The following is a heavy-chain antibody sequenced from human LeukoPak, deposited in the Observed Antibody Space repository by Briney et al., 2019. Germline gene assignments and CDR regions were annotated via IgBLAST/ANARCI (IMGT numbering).Heavy chain of an antibody. CDR1: GLIFSNYW. J-gene: IGHJ3*02. CDR2: NEGNIT. V-gene: IGHV3-74*01. D-gene: IGHD3-16*01. CDR3: TRELIYGNDAFDI. Sequence: GGSLRLSCGASGLIFSNYWMHWVRQAPGRGLVWGSRNEGNITTYAGAVKGRFTISRENAKKTLYLQMKSLRAEDTAVYYCTRELIYGNDAFDIWGRGTMVTVSS.